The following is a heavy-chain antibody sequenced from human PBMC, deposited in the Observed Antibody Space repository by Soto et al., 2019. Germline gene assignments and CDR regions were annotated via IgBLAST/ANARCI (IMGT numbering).Heavy chain of an antibody. D-gene: IGHD1-26*01. CDR2: IIPIFGTA. V-gene: IGHV1-69*01. CDR1: GGTFSSYA. J-gene: IGHJ5*02. CDR3: AREAGYSGSYRGSNWFDP. Sequence: QVQLVQSGAEVKKPGSSVKVSCKASGGTFSSYAISWVRQAPGQGLEWMGGIIPIFGTANYAQKFQGRVTITADESTSTAYMELSSLRSEDTAVYYCAREAGYSGSYRGSNWFDPWGQGTLVTVSS.